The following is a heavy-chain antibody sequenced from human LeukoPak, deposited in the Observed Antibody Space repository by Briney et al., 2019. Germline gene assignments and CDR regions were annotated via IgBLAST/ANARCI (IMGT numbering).Heavy chain of an antibody. D-gene: IGHD5-18*01. V-gene: IGHV4-39*01. CDR3: ASRYSYGSTFDY. Sequence: SETLSLTCSISGSSITSVSHYWGWIRQPPGKGLEWIGDIYYTGSTYYSPSLRSRVTMSVHTSENQFSLRLNSVTAVDTAVYYCASRYSYGSTFDYWGQGTLVTVSS. J-gene: IGHJ4*02. CDR2: IYYTGST. CDR1: GSSITSVSHY.